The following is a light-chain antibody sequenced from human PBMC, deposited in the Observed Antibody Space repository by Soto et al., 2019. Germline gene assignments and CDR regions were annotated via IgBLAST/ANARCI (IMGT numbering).Light chain of an antibody. CDR3: QQYHNWPIT. V-gene: IGKV3-15*01. CDR1: QNIKNL. CDR2: AAS. J-gene: IGKJ5*01. Sequence: TQSPATLSVSPGEGATLSCRASQNIKNLLAWYQQRPGQSPRLLFYAASNRATGVPARFSGSGSGTEFTLAISSLQSEDSAVYHCQQYHNWPITFGQGTRLEIK.